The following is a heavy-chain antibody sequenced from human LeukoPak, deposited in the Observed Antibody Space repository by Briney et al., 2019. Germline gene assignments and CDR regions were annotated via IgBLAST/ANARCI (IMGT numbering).Heavy chain of an antibody. CDR2: ISYNGSNK. D-gene: IGHD6-13*01. V-gene: IGHV3-30-3*01. J-gene: IGHJ4*02. CDR1: GFTFSSYA. CDR3: ARLDSDSSSWYYFDY. Sequence: GGSLRLSCAASGFTFSSYAMHWVRQAPGKGLEWVAVISYNGSNKYYADSVKGRFTISRDNSKNTLYLQMSSLRAEDTAVYYCARLDSDSSSWYYFDYWGQGTLVTVSS.